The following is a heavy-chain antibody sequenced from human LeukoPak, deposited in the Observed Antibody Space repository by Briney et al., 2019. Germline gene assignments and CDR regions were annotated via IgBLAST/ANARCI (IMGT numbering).Heavy chain of an antibody. CDR2: IHPGDSDT. V-gene: IGHV5-51*01. J-gene: IGHJ4*02. CDR3: ARHLGLRTLDY. Sequence: GESRKNFCMGAGYIFITYYIARVRQMPGKGLEWMGIIHPGDSDTRYSPSFQGQVTISADKSITTAYLQWSSLRASDTAMYYCARHLGLRTLDYWGQGTLVTVSS. D-gene: IGHD3/OR15-3a*01. CDR1: GYIFITYY.